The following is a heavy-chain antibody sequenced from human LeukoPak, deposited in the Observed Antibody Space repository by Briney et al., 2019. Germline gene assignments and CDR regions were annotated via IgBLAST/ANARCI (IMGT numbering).Heavy chain of an antibody. CDR1: GYSFTSYW. V-gene: IGHV5-51*01. Sequence: GESLKISCNGSGYSFTSYWIGWVRQMPGKGLEWMGIIYPGGSDTRYSPSFQGQVTLSAGKSISTAYLQWSSLKASDTAMYYCAVGAYSFYFDYWGQGTLVTVSS. CDR2: IYPGGSDT. D-gene: IGHD5-18*01. J-gene: IGHJ4*02. CDR3: AVGAYSFYFDY.